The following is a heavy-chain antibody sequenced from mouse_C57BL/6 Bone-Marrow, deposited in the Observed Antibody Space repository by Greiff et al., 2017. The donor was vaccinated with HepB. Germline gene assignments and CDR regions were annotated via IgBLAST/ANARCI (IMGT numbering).Heavy chain of an antibody. CDR3: ARGDDYDDGFDY. CDR2: ISNLAYSI. J-gene: IGHJ2*01. V-gene: IGHV5-15*01. Sequence: DVKLVESGGGLVQPGGSLKLSCAASGFTFSDYGMAWVRQAPRKGPEWVAFISNLAYSIYYADTVTGRFTISRENAKNTLYLEMSSLRSEDTAMYYCARGDDYDDGFDYWGQGTTLTVSS. CDR1: GFTFSDYG. D-gene: IGHD2-4*01.